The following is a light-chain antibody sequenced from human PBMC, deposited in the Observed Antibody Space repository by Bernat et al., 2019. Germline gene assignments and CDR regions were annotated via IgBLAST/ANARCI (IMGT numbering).Light chain of an antibody. CDR1: QSISSW. Sequence: DIQMTQSPSTLSASVGDRVTITCRASQSISSWLAWYQQKPGKAPKLLIYKASSLETGFPSRFSGSGSGTDFTLTISSLQPDDFATYYCQHYRSYPVTFGRGTKLEIK. J-gene: IGKJ2*01. CDR2: KAS. CDR3: QHYRSYPVT. V-gene: IGKV1-5*03.